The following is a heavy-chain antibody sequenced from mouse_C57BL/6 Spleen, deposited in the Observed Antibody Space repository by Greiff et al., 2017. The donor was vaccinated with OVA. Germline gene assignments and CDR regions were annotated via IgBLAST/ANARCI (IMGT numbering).Heavy chain of an antibody. J-gene: IGHJ4*01. CDR1: GFTFSSYG. CDR3: ARHYYYGSYAMDY. Sequence: EVQVVESGGDLVKPGGSLKLSCAASGFTFSSYGMSWVRQTPDKRLEWVATISSGGSYTYYPDSVKGRFTISRDNAKNTLYLQMSSLKSEDTAMYYCARHYYYGSYAMDYWGQGTSVTVSS. V-gene: IGHV5-6*01. CDR2: ISSGGSYT. D-gene: IGHD1-1*01.